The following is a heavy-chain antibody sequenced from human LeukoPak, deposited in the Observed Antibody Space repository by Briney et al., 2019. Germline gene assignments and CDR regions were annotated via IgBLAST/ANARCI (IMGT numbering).Heavy chain of an antibody. CDR2: IYSGGST. CDR3: ARLAVADDWYFDL. CDR1: GFTVSSNY. Sequence: GGSLRLSCAASGFTVSSNYMSWVRQAPGKGLEWVSVIYSGGSTYYADSVKGRFTISRDNSKNTLYLQMNSLRAEDTAVYYCARLAVADDWYFDLWGRGTLVTVSS. V-gene: IGHV3-53*01. D-gene: IGHD6-19*01. J-gene: IGHJ2*01.